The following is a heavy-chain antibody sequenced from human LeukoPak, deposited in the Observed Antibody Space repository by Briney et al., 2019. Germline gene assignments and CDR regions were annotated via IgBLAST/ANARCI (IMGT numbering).Heavy chain of an antibody. V-gene: IGHV1-46*01. CDR2: INPSGGST. D-gene: IGHD3-3*01. J-gene: IGHJ6*02. Sequence: ASVKVSCKASGYTFTSYYMHWVRQAPGQGLEWMGIINPSGGSTSYAQKFQGRVTMTRDTSTSTVYMELSSLRSEDTAVYYCARGTANTIFGVVIMVDYYYGMDVWGQGTTVTVSS. CDR1: GYTFTSYY. CDR3: ARGTANTIFGVVIMVDYYYGMDV.